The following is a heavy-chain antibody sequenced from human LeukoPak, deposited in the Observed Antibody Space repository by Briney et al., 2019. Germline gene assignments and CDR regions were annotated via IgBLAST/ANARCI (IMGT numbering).Heavy chain of an antibody. D-gene: IGHD1-26*01. CDR1: GGSISSYY. J-gene: IGHJ4*02. CDR3: ATLSGSYRPLFDY. Sequence: SETLSLTCTVSGGSISSYYWSWIRQPAGKGLEWIGYIYYSGSTNYNPSLKSRVTISVDTSKNQFSLKLSSVTAADTAVYYCATLSGSYRPLFDYWGQGTLVTVSS. V-gene: IGHV4-59*08. CDR2: IYYSGST.